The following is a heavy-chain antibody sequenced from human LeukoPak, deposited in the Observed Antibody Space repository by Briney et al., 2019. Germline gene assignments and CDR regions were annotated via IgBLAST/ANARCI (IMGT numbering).Heavy chain of an antibody. D-gene: IGHD4-11*01. V-gene: IGHV4-61*02. Sequence: PSQTLSLTCTVSGVSISSGSYYWSWTRQPAGKGLEWIGRIYTSGSTNYNPSLKSRVTISVDTSKNQFSLKLSSVTAADTAVYYCARQSLQDVDYWGQGTLVTVSS. CDR3: ARQSLQDVDY. CDR2: IYTSGST. CDR1: GVSISSGSYY. J-gene: IGHJ4*02.